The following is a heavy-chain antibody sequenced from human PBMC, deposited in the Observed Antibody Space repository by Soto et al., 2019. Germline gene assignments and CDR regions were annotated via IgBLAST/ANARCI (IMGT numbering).Heavy chain of an antibody. CDR3: AKDISSSGWYNYYYGMDA. CDR2: ISYDGRNK. Sequence: QVQLVESGGGVVQPGRSLRLSCAASGFTFSSYGMHWVRQAPGKGLEWVAVISYDGRNKYYADSVKGRFTISRDNSKNTRYLQKNSLRAEYTAVYYGAKDISSSGWYNYYYGMDASGQGTTVTVSS. CDR1: GFTFSSYG. V-gene: IGHV3-30*18. D-gene: IGHD6-19*01. J-gene: IGHJ6*02.